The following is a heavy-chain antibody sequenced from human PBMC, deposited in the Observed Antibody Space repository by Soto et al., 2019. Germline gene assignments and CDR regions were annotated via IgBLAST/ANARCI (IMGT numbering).Heavy chain of an antibody. CDR3: ASCGGDCSTWVWFDP. CDR1: GGSISSYY. V-gene: IGHV4-59*08. J-gene: IGHJ5*02. CDR2: IYYSGST. D-gene: IGHD2-21*01. Sequence: SETLSLTCTVSGGSISSYYWSWIRQPPGKGLEWIGYIYYSGSTNYNPSLKSRVTISVDTSKNQFSLKLSSVTAADTAVYYCASCGGDCSTWVWFDPWGQGTLVTVSS.